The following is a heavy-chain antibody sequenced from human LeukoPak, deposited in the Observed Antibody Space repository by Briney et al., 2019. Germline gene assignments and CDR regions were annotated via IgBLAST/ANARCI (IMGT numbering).Heavy chain of an antibody. D-gene: IGHD5-18*01. Sequence: SETLSLTCTVSGGSISSYYWSWIRQPAGKGLEWIGEINHSGSTNYNPSLKSRVTISVDTSKNQFSLKLSSVTAADTAVYYCARWGTWIQLWSTDYWGRGTLVTVSS. CDR2: INHSGST. CDR1: GGSISSYY. V-gene: IGHV4-34*01. CDR3: ARWGTWIQLWSTDY. J-gene: IGHJ4*02.